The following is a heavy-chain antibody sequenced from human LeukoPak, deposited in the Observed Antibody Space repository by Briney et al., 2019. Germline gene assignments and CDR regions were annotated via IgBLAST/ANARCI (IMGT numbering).Heavy chain of an antibody. D-gene: IGHD2-2*03. CDR1: GFTFSHAW. V-gene: IGHV3-23*01. J-gene: IGHJ3*02. CDR2: ISGSGGST. Sequence: GGSLRLSCAASGFTFSHAWMSWVRQAPGMGLEWVSSISGSGGSTYYADSVKGRFTISRDNSKNTLYLQMNSLRAEDTAVYYCAKFKNGYEYDAFDIWGQGTMVTVSS. CDR3: AKFKNGYEYDAFDI.